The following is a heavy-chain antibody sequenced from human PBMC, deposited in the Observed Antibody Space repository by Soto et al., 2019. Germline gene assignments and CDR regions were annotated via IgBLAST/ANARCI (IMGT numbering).Heavy chain of an antibody. Sequence: EVQLLESGGGLVQPGGSLRLSCAASGFTFSSYAMSWVRQAPGKGLEWVSAISGSGGRTYYADSVKGRFTISRDNSKNTLYLQMNSLRAEDTAVYYCAKDSNFWSGYNDYWGQGTLVTVSS. J-gene: IGHJ4*02. CDR3: AKDSNFWSGYNDY. CDR1: GFTFSSYA. CDR2: ISGSGGRT. V-gene: IGHV3-23*01. D-gene: IGHD3-3*01.